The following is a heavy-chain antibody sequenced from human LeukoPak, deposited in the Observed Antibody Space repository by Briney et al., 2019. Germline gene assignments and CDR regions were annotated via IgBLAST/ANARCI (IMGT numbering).Heavy chain of an antibody. V-gene: IGHV4-59*01. D-gene: IGHD3-10*01. J-gene: IGHJ3*02. Sequence: SETLSLTCTVSGGSISSYYWSWIRQPPGKGLEWIGYIYYSGSTNYNPSLKSRVTISVDTSKNQFSLKLSSVTAADTAVYYCARDSRLNYYYGSGSSDAFDIWGQGTMVTVSS. CDR3: ARDSRLNYYYGSGSSDAFDI. CDR1: GGSISSYY. CDR2: IYYSGST.